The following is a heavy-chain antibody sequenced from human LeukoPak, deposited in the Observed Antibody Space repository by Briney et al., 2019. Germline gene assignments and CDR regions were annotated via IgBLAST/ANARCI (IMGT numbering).Heavy chain of an antibody. CDR2: IYYSGST. CDR3: ANERSGYYDY. D-gene: IGHD3-22*01. Sequence: SETLSLTCTVSGCSISSGDYYWSWIRQPPGKGLEWIVYIYYSGSTYYSPALKSRVTISLDTSKSHFSLGLSSVTAADTAVYYCANERSGYYDYWGQGTLVAVS. V-gene: IGHV4-30-4*08. CDR1: GCSISSGDYY. J-gene: IGHJ4*02.